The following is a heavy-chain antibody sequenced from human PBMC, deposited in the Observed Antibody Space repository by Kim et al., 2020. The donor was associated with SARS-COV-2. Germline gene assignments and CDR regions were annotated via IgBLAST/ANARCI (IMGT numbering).Heavy chain of an antibody. Sequence: GGSLRLSCAASGFTFSSYAMHWVRQAPGKGLEWVAVISYDGSNQYYADSVKGRFTISRDNSKNTLYLQMNSLRAEDTAVYYCAREQLLWFGESPGPFDYWGQGTLVTVSS. D-gene: IGHD3-10*01. CDR3: AREQLLWFGESPGPFDY. V-gene: IGHV3-30*04. CDR2: ISYDGSNQ. CDR1: GFTFSSYA. J-gene: IGHJ4*02.